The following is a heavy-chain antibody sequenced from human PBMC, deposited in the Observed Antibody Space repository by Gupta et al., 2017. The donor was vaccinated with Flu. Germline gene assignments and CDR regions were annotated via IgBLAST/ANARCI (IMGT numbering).Heavy chain of an antibody. J-gene: IGHJ4*02. CDR3: ARGTYSSSWSSNFDK. CDR1: SSYY. Sequence: SSYYWSWIRQPPGKRLEWIGEINRSGSTTYNPSLKSRVTISVDTSKSQFSLTLSSVTAADTAVYYCARGTYSSSWSSNFDKWGQGTLVTISS. V-gene: IGHV4-34*13. CDR2: INRSGST. D-gene: IGHD6-13*01.